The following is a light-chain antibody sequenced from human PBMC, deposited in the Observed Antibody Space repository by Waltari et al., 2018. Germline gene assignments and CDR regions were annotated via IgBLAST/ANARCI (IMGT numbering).Light chain of an antibody. V-gene: IGKV3-15*01. CDR1: QSIGSS. CDR2: RAS. Sequence: ETVVTQSPAPLSMSPGERATLSCRTSQSIGSSLAWYQQRPGQAPRLRIYRASTRATGIPDRFSGSGSETEFTLTISSLQSEDIAVYYCQQYNNWPPGTFGQGTKVEI. J-gene: IGKJ1*01. CDR3: QQYNNWPPGT.